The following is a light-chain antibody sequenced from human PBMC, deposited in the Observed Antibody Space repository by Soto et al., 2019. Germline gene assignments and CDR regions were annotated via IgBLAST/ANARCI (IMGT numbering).Light chain of an antibody. CDR1: QSVTSRY. CDR2: GAS. CDR3: QQDNNSPEYT. Sequence: EIVLTQSPGTLSLSPGERATLSCKASQSVTSRYLAWYQQKPGQAPRLLIYGASSRATGIPDRFSGSGSGTDFTLNISRLEPEDFAVYFCQQDNNSPEYTFGQGTKLEIK. V-gene: IGKV3-20*01. J-gene: IGKJ2*01.